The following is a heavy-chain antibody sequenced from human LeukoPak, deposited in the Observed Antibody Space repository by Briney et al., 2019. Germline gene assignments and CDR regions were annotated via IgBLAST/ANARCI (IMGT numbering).Heavy chain of an antibody. CDR2: IYPGDSDT. CDR1: GYSFTSYW. Sequence: GESLKISCKGSGYSFTSYWIGWVRQMPGKGQEWMGIIYPGDSDTRYSPSFEGQATISADKSISTAYLQWSSLKASDTAVYYCARASHDYGDYSHFDYWGQGTLVTVSS. V-gene: IGHV5-51*01. D-gene: IGHD4-17*01. J-gene: IGHJ4*02. CDR3: ARASHDYGDYSHFDY.